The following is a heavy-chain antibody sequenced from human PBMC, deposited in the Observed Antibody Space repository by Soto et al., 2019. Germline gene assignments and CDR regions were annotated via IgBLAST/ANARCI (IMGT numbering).Heavy chain of an antibody. V-gene: IGHV3-23*01. CDR1: GFTFSSYA. CDR2: ISGSGGST. CDR3: PKASGWFGEFDY. Sequence: EVQLLESGGGLVQPGGSLRLSCAASGFTFSSYAMSWVRQAPGKGLEWVSAISGSGGSTYYADSVKGRFTISRDNSKNTLYLQMNSLRAEDTAVYQCPKASGWFGEFDYWGQGTLVTVSS. D-gene: IGHD3-10*01. J-gene: IGHJ4*02.